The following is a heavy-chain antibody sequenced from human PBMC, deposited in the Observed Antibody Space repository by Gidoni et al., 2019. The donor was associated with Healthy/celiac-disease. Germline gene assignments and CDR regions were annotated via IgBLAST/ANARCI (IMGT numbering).Heavy chain of an antibody. CDR3: ARGDGAGAYYYYGMDV. Sequence: QVQLVQSGAEVKQPGASVKVSCKASGYTFTSYAMHWVRQAPGQRLEWMGWINAGNGNTKYSQKFQGRVTITRDTSASTAYMELSSLRSEDTAVYYCARGDGAGAYYYYGMDVWGQGTTVTVSS. CDR1: GYTFTSYA. V-gene: IGHV1-3*01. CDR2: INAGNGNT. D-gene: IGHD3-16*01. J-gene: IGHJ6*02.